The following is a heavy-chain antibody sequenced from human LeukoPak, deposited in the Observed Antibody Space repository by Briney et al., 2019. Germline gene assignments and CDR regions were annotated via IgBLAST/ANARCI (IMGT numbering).Heavy chain of an antibody. CDR2: ISSSSRFI. CDR1: GFTINSYS. J-gene: IGHJ3*02. CDR3: ARDQDWGSFDI. Sequence: GGSLRLSCAASGFTINSYSMNWFRQAPGKGLEWVSSISSSSRFIYYADSVKGRFAISRDNSKNTMYLQMSSLRAEDTAIYYCARDQDWGSFDIWGQGTMVTVSS. V-gene: IGHV3-21*04. D-gene: IGHD7-27*01.